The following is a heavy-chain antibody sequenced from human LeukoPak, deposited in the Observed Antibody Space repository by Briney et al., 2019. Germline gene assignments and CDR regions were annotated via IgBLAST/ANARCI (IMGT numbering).Heavy chain of an antibody. CDR2: IIPIFGTA. V-gene: IGHV1-69*13. Sequence: ASVKVSCKASGGTFSSYAISWVRQAPGQGLEWMGGIIPIFGTANYARKFQGRVTITADESTSTAYMELSSLRSEDTAVYYCAGRTTVTHYYYYYMDVWGKGTTVTVSS. CDR3: AGRTTVTHYYYYYMDV. J-gene: IGHJ6*03. D-gene: IGHD4-17*01. CDR1: GGTFSSYA.